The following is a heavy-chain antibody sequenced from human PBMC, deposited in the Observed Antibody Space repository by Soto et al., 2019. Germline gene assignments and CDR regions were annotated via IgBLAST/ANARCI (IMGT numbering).Heavy chain of an antibody. CDR3: ARAEPTVTTLYYYGMDV. V-gene: IGHV1-18*04. Sequence: ASEKVSCKASGYTFTSYGISWVRQAPGQGLEWMAWISAYNGNTNYAQKLQGRVTMTTDTFTSTAYMELRSLRSDDTAVYYCARAEPTVTTLYYYGMDVWGQGTTVTVSS. J-gene: IGHJ6*02. CDR1: GYTFTSYG. D-gene: IGHD4-4*01. CDR2: ISAYNGNT.